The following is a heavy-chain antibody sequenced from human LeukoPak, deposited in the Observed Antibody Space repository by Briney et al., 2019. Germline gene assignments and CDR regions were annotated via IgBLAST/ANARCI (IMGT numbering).Heavy chain of an antibody. V-gene: IGHV3-23*01. CDR3: AKGSYYDSSGSFYFDY. J-gene: IGHJ4*02. CDR2: ISASGGST. Sequence: GGSLKLSCAASGFTFSSSAMSWVRQVPGKGLEWVSGISASGGSTSYADSVRGRFTISRDNSKNTLYVQMNSLRDEDTAVYYCAKGSYYDSSGSFYFDYWGQGTLVTVSS. CDR1: GFTFSSSA. D-gene: IGHD3-22*01.